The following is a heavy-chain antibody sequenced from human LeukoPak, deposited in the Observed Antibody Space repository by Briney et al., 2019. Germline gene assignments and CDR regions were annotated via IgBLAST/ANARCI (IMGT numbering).Heavy chain of an antibody. CDR3: ARQGVGATDC. J-gene: IGHJ4*02. D-gene: IGHD1-26*01. CDR1: GGSISSSTYY. V-gene: IGHV4-39*01. CDR2: ITYSGST. Sequence: SETLSLTCSVSGGSISSSTYYWAWIRQSPGKGLEWIGSITYSGSTYYNPSLESRVTISVDTSKNQFSLRLISVTAVDTAVYYCARQGVGATDCWGQGTLVTVSS.